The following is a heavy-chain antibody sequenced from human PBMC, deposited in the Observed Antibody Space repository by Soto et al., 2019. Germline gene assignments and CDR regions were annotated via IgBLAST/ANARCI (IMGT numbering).Heavy chain of an antibody. CDR3: ARHTPAISISDH. Sequence: SETLSLTFTVSGGSISSSSYFWCWIRQPPGKGLEWIGSMYYSGTTYYNPSLKSRVTLSVDTSKNQFSLKLSSVTAADTAVYYCARHTPAISISDHWGQGTLVTVS. CDR1: GGSISSSSYF. V-gene: IGHV4-39*01. D-gene: IGHD2-15*01. J-gene: IGHJ4*02. CDR2: MYYSGTT.